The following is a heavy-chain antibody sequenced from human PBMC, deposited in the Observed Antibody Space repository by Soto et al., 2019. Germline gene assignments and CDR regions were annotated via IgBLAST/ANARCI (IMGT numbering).Heavy chain of an antibody. CDR2: ISYDGSNK. Sequence: GGSLALSCASSGFTFSIFVLHGFRKAAGNGLEWVAVISYDGSNKFYADSVKGRFTISRDNSKNTLYLQMNSLRPEDTAVYYCVKGGTGYCTSGTCYPDYWGQGTLVTGPS. J-gene: IGHJ4*02. CDR1: GFTFSIFV. V-gene: IGHV3-30*18. CDR3: VKGGTGYCTSGTCYPDY. D-gene: IGHD2-15*01.